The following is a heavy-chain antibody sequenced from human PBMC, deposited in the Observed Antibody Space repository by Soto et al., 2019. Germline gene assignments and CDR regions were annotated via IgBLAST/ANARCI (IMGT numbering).Heavy chain of an antibody. CDR2: ISYDGSNK. V-gene: IGHV3-30*18. CDR1: GFTFSSYV. J-gene: IGHJ4*02. CDR3: AKSIVGAPDY. Sequence: SLRLSCAASGFTFSSYVMHWVRQAPGKGLEWVAVISYDGSNKYYADSVKGRFTISRDNSKNTLYLQMNSLRAEDTAVYYCAKSIVGAPDYWGQGTLVTVSS. D-gene: IGHD1-26*01.